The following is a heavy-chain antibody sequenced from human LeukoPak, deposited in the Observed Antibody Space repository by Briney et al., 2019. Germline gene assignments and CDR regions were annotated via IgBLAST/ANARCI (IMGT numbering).Heavy chain of an antibody. V-gene: IGHV4-39*07. D-gene: IGHD3-22*01. CDR1: GGSISSSSYY. J-gene: IGHJ3*02. Sequence: SETLSLTCTVSGGSISSSSYYWGWNRQPPGKGLEWIGSIYYSGSTYYNPSLKSRVTISVDTSKNQFSLKLSSVTAADTAVYYCARHLGYDSSGYYSVGAFDIWGQGTMVTVSS. CDR3: ARHLGYDSSGYYSVGAFDI. CDR2: IYYSGST.